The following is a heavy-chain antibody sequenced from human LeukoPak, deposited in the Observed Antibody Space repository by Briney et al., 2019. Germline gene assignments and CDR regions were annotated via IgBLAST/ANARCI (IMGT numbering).Heavy chain of an antibody. CDR1: GYTFTSYY. D-gene: IGHD2/OR15-2a*01. V-gene: IGHV1-46*01. J-gene: IGHJ5*02. CDR3: ARWVSEYLTAKGPNWFDP. Sequence: ASVKVSCKASGYTFTSYYMHWVRQAPGQGLEWMGIINPSGGSTSYAQKFQGRVTMTRDTSTSTVYMELSSLRSEDTAVYYCARWVSEYLTAKGPNWFDPWGQGTLVTVSS. CDR2: INPSGGST.